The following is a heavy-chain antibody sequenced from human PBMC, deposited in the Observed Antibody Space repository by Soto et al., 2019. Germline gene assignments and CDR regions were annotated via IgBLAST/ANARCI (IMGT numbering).Heavy chain of an antibody. CDR2: IYHSGQT. V-gene: IGHV4-39*01. D-gene: IGHD6-13*01. CDR1: GGSISSSTYY. J-gene: IGHJ4*01. CDR3: ATHGSWSSPFEY. Sequence: SQTLSLTFTVSGGSISSSTYYWGWIRQSPGKGLEWIGSIYHSGQTYYNPSFKSRVAVSVYTSRNQFSLKLSPAAAPDTAVYYCATHGSWSSPFEYWGQGALVTVSS.